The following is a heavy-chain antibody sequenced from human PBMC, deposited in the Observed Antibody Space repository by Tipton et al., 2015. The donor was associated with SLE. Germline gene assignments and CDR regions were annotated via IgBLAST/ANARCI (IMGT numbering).Heavy chain of an antibody. J-gene: IGHJ3*01. D-gene: IGHD3-22*01. CDR3: ASRGRMIAVPVRHVFDS. Sequence: TLSLTCYVTGVSISNYYWTWIRQSPGKGLEWIGNVYKNYNPSLESRVTISVDTSRNLFSLKLNSVTAADTAVYYCASRGRMIAVPVRHVFDSWGQGTLVTVSS. V-gene: IGHV4-59*12. CDR1: GVSISNYY. CDR2: VYKN.